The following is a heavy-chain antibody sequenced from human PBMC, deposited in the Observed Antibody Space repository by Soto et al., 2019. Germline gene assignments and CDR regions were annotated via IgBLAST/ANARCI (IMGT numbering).Heavy chain of an antibody. D-gene: IGHD2-21*01. CDR2: LSVSGGST. V-gene: IGHV3-23*01. J-gene: IGHJ6*04. CDR3: ATDLPGGEDDHLRMDV. Sequence: GGALRLSCAASGITFSNYSMSWVRQTPGKWLEWVSGLSVSGGSTYYADSVKGRFTISRDTSKNPLYLQMNSLRAEDTAVYYCATDLPGGEDDHLRMDVWGRGNSV. CDR1: GITFSNYS.